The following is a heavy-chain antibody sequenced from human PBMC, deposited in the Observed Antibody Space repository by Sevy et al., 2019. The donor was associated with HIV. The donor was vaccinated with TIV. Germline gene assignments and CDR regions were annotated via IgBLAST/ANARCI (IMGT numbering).Heavy chain of an antibody. V-gene: IGHV3-30*18. J-gene: IGHJ4*02. CDR2: ISYDGSNK. D-gene: IGHD2-2*01. CDR1: GFTFSSYG. Sequence: GGSLRLSCAASGFTFSSYGMHWVRQAPGKGLEWVAVISYDGSNKWYADSVKGRFTISRDNSKNTLYLQMNSLRAEYTAVYYCANSPTSTPNYVDYWGQGTLVTVSS. CDR3: ANSPTSTPNYVDY.